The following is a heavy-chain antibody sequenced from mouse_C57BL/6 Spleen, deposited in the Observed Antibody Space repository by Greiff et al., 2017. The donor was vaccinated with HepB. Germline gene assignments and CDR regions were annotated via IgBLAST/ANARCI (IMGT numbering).Heavy chain of an antibody. V-gene: IGHV1-55*01. CDR1: GYTFTSYW. CDR2: IYPGSGST. Sequence: QVQLQQSGAELVKPGASVKMSCKASGYTFTSYWITWVKQRPGQGLEWIGDIYPGSGSTNYNEKFKSKATLTVDTSSSTAYMQLSSLTSEDSAVYYCARGISSYYYGSSYPPFDYWGQGTTLTVSS. D-gene: IGHD1-1*01. J-gene: IGHJ2*01. CDR3: ARGISSYYYGSSYPPFDY.